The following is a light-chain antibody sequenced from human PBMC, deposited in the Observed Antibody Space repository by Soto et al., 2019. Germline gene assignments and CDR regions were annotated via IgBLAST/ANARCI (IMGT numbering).Light chain of an antibody. CDR2: SNN. CDR3: QSYDNTLGTLV. J-gene: IGLJ2*01. V-gene: IGLV1-40*01. Sequence: QSVLTQPPSVSGAPGQKVTISCTGSSSNLVAPRDVHWYQQLPGAAPRLLIFSNNNRPPGVHDRFSGSKSATSASLAITGLQADDGGNYYCQSYDNTLGTLVFGGGTELTVL. CDR1: SSNLVAPRD.